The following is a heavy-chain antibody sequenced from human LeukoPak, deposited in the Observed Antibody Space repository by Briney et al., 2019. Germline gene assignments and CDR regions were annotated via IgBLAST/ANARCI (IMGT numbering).Heavy chain of an antibody. CDR2: IYYSGST. CDR3: ARDCGGKAYYYYGMDV. CDR1: GGSISSYY. V-gene: IGHV4-59*01. Sequence: SETLSLTCTVSGGSISSYYWSWIRQPPGKGLEWIGYIYYSGSTNYNPSLKSRVTISVDTSKNQFSLKLSSVTAADTAVYYCARDCGGKAYYYYGMDVWGQGTRSPSP. D-gene: IGHD4-23*01. J-gene: IGHJ6*02.